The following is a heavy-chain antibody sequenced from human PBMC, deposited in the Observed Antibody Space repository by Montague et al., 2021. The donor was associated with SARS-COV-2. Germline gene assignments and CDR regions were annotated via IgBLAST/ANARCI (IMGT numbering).Heavy chain of an antibody. D-gene: IGHD2-2*01. CDR3: AKQALTRCCTSTTCFGAAFDI. V-gene: IGHV4-61*01. CDR2: IYYSGST. J-gene: IGHJ3*02. CDR1: GGSISSVNYY. Sequence: SETLSLTCTVSGGSISSVNYYWSWIRQPPGKGLEWIGFIYYSGSTNYNPSLKSRVTISVDTSKNQFSLKLSSVTAADTAVYYCAKQALTRCCTSTTCFGAAFDIWGQGTMVTVSS.